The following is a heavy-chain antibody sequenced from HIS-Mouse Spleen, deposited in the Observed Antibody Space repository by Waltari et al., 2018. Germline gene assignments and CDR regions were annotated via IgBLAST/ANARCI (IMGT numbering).Heavy chain of an antibody. Sequence: EVQLVESGGGLVQPGGSLRLSCAASGFTFSSHWMPWVRQAPGKGLVWVSRINSDGSSTSYADSVKGRFTISRDNAKNTLYLQMNSLRAEDTAVYYCARDAAVTYFDYWGQGTLVTVSS. CDR2: INSDGSST. CDR3: ARDAAVTYFDY. D-gene: IGHD4-17*01. J-gene: IGHJ4*02. CDR1: GFTFSSHW. V-gene: IGHV3-74*01.